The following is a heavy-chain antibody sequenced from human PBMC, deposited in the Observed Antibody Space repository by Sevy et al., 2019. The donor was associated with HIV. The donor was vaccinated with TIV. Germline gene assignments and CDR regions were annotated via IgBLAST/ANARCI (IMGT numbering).Heavy chain of an antibody. D-gene: IGHD3-9*01. CDR3: ATDRISDWFFDS. Sequence: GGSLRLSCAASGFSVSSNYMSWVRQAPGKGPEWVSVIHSGGRISYADSVQGRFTISRDNSKNTLYLQMNSLRAEDTAVYYCATDRISDWFFDSWGQGTLVTVSS. CDR2: IHSGGRI. CDR1: GFSVSSNY. J-gene: IGHJ4*02. V-gene: IGHV3-53*01.